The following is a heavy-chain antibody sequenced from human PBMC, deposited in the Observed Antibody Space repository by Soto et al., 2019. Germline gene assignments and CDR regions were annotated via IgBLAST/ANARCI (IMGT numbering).Heavy chain of an antibody. Sequence: PSETLSLTCAVSGGSISSGGYSWSWIRQPPGKGLEWIGYIYHSGSTYYNPSLKSRVTISVDRSKNQFSLKLSSVTAADTAVYYCARGSGYSLKFDYWGQGTLVTVSS. CDR1: GGSISSGGYS. CDR2: IYHSGST. D-gene: IGHD5-18*01. V-gene: IGHV4-30-2*01. J-gene: IGHJ4*02. CDR3: ARGSGYSLKFDY.